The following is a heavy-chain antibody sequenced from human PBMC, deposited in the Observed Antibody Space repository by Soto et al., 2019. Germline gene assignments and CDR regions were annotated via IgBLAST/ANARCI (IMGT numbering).Heavy chain of an antibody. CDR3: ARRYYYDRRTGGGALDX. CDR1: GYSFTSYW. CDR2: IYPGDSDT. V-gene: IGHV5-51*01. Sequence: PDEALKISWKGSGYSFTSYWIGWVRQMPGKGVELMVIIYPGDSDTSYSPSFQGQVTISADKSISTAYLQWSSLKESDTAMYYCARRYYYDRRTGGGALDXWGQGTRVTVS. J-gene: IGHJ3*01. D-gene: IGHD3-22*01.